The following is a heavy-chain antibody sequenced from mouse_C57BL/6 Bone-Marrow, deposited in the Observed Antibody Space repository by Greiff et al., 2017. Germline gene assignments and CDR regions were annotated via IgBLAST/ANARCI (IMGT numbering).Heavy chain of an antibody. J-gene: IGHJ4*01. CDR2: ISSGGDYI. CDR1: GFTFSSYA. Sequence: EVHLVESGEGLVKPGGSLKLSCAASGFTFSSYAMSWVRQTPEKRLEWVAYISSGGDYIYYADTVKGRFTISRDNARNTLYLQMSSLKSEDTAMYYCTRDTYYDGVYYYAMDYWGQGTSVTVSS. D-gene: IGHD1-1*01. V-gene: IGHV5-9-1*02. CDR3: TRDTYYDGVYYYAMDY.